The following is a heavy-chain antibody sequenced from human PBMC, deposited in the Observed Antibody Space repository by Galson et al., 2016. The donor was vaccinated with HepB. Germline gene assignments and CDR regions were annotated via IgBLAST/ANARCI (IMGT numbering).Heavy chain of an antibody. CDR1: GFSLRNTGVG. V-gene: IGHV2-5*02. J-gene: IGHJ4*02. D-gene: IGHD3-16*01. CDR2: IYWDDEK. CDR3: AQRDDTYDYYLGD. Sequence: PALVKPTQTLTLTCTFSGFSLRNTGVGVGWVRQPPGKALEWLALIYWDDEKRYNPSLKNRLTITKDTSRNQVVLTMTYMDPVDTATYFCAQRDDTYDYYLGDWGQGALVTVSS.